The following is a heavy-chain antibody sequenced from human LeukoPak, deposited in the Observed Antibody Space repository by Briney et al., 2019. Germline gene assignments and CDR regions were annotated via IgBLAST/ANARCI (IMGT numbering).Heavy chain of an antibody. D-gene: IGHD2-15*01. CDR3: ARGLSCSGNTCYAAHFDS. V-gene: IGHV1-18*04. CDR1: GYTFTDFY. Sequence: ASVTVSCKASGYTFTDFYMLWVRQAPGQGLEWMGWISGYNGNTEYTQKFQGRVAMTRGTSTSTAYMELRSLRSDDTAVYYCARGLSCSGNTCYAAHFDSWGQGTLVTVSS. J-gene: IGHJ4*02. CDR2: ISGYNGNT.